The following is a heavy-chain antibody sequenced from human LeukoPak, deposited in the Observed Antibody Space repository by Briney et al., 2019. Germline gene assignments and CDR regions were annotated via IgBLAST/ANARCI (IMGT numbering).Heavy chain of an antibody. CDR2: IYTSGST. V-gene: IGHV4-4*07. J-gene: IGHJ4*02. D-gene: IGHD4-17*01. CDR1: GGSISNYY. Sequence: SETLSLTCTVSGGSISNYYWNWIQQPAGKELEWIGRIYTSGSTNYNPSLKSRLTMSMDTSKNQFSLRLSSVTAADTAVYYCARASDDFGDYGFDYWGQGTLVTVSS. CDR3: ARASDDFGDYGFDY.